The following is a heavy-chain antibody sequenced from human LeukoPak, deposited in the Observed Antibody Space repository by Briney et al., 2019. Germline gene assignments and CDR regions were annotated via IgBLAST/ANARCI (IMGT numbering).Heavy chain of an antibody. CDR2: ISTTGNTK. J-gene: IGHJ4*02. V-gene: IGHV3-48*03. Sequence: GGSLRLSCAASGFTFSSSEVYWVRQAPGKGLEWVSYISTTGNTKYYADSVQGRFTVSRDNGQRLLFLQMNSLRAGDTAIYYCARVFVSGYDVLTGYFRAFDYWGQGALVTVSS. D-gene: IGHD3-9*01. CDR1: GFTFSSSE. CDR3: ARVFVSGYDVLTGYFRAFDY.